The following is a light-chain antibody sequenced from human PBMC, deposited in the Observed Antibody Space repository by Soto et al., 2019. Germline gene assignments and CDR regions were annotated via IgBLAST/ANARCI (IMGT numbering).Light chain of an antibody. CDR2: DDS. CDR1: SSDVGGYNY. J-gene: IGLJ1*01. CDR3: SSYASTRA. Sequence: QSALTQPASVSGSPGQSITISCTGTSSDVGGYNYVSWYQQHPGKAPKLMIYDDSNRPPGVSNRFSGSKSGNTASLTISGLQAEDEADYYCSSYASTRAFGSGTKLTVL. V-gene: IGLV2-14*01.